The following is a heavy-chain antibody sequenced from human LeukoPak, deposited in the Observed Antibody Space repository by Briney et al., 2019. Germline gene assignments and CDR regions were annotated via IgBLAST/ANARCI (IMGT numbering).Heavy chain of an antibody. CDR2: MNPNSGNT. CDR1: GYTFTSYD. Sequence: ASVKVSCKASGYTFTSYDINWVRQATGQGLEWMGWMNPNSGNTGYAQKFQGRVTITRNTSISTAYMELSSLRSEDTAVYYCARGFPLYDFWSSTDAFDIWGQGTMVTVSS. D-gene: IGHD3-3*01. J-gene: IGHJ3*02. CDR3: ARGFPLYDFWSSTDAFDI. V-gene: IGHV1-8*03.